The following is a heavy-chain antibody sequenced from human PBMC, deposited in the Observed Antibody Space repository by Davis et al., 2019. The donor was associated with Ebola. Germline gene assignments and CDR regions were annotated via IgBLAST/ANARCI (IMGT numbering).Heavy chain of an antibody. V-gene: IGHV3-21*01. J-gene: IGHJ4*02. Sequence: GESLKISCAASGFTFSNYKLNWVRQAPGKGLEWVSSISSRGTYRDYSDSVKGRFTISRENSKNPVSLQMNSLRAEDTAVYYCANTKAYSSGFEDWGQGTAVTVTS. D-gene: IGHD6-25*01. CDR1: GFTFSNYK. CDR2: ISSRGTYR. CDR3: ANTKAYSSGFED.